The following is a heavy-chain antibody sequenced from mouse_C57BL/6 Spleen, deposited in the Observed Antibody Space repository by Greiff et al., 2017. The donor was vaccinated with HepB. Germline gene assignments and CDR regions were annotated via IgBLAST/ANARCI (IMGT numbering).Heavy chain of an antibody. J-gene: IGHJ4*01. CDR3: ARLRRDYYAMDY. Sequence: QVQLQQPGAELVKPGASGKRSCKASGYTFTSYGITGVKQRPGQGLEGIGDIYPGSGSTNYNEKFKSKATLTVDTSSSTAYMQLSSLTSEDSAVYYCARLRRDYYAMDYWGQGTSVTVSS. V-gene: IGHV1-55*01. D-gene: IGHD2-12*01. CDR2: IYPGSGST. CDR1: GYTFTSYG.